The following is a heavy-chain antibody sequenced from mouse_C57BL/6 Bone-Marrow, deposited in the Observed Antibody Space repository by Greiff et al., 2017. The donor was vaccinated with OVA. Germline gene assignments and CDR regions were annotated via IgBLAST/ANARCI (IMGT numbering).Heavy chain of an antibody. J-gene: IGHJ1*03. Sequence: QVQLQQPGAELVRPGSSVKLSCKASGYTFTSYWMHWVKQRPIQGLEWIGNIDPSDSETHYNQKFKDKATLTVDKSSSTAYMQLSSLTSEDSAVYYCATCGSSDAWYFDVGGTGTTVTVSS. CDR3: ATCGSSDAWYFDV. CDR1: GYTFTSYW. CDR2: IDPSDSET. D-gene: IGHD1-1*01. V-gene: IGHV1-52*01.